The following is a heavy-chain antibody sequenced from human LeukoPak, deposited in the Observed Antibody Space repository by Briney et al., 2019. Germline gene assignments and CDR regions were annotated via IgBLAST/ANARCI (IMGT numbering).Heavy chain of an antibody. CDR3: ARGSTSFLF. CDR1: GFTLSSYW. Sequence: GGSLRLSCVASGFTLSSYWMSGVRQAPGKGPGWVADIKQDGSEKYYVDSVKGRFTISRDNAKNSLFLQMNSLRAEDTAVYYCARGSTSFLFWGQGTLVTVSS. D-gene: IGHD2-2*01. V-gene: IGHV3-7*01. CDR2: IKQDGSEK. J-gene: IGHJ4*02.